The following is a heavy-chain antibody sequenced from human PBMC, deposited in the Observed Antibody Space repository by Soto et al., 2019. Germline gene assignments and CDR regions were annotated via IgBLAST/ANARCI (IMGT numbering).Heavy chain of an antibody. CDR3: AKELTNSYGYPYFDY. J-gene: IGHJ4*02. D-gene: IGHD5-18*01. CDR1: GFTFSTNA. Sequence: VGSLRLSCAASGFTFSTNAMSWVRQAPGKGLEWVSGIGSSGASTYYADSVKGRFTISRDNPKNTLFLQMNSLRAEDTAVYYCAKELTNSYGYPYFDYWGQGALVTVSS. CDR2: IGSSGAST. V-gene: IGHV3-23*01.